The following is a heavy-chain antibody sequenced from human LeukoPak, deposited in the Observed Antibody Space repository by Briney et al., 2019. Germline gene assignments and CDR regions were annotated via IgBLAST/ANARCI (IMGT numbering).Heavy chain of an antibody. V-gene: IGHV3-21*01. CDR3: ARDAALLPGKYYYYMDV. Sequence: GGSLRLSCVASGFTLGDYNMNWVRQAPGKGLEWVSAITRSSTYMNYADSLKGRFTISRDNAKNSMYLQMNSLTAEDTAVYFCARDAALLPGKYYYYMDVWGKGTTVIVSS. CDR1: GFTLGDYN. J-gene: IGHJ6*03. CDR2: ITRSSTYM. D-gene: IGHD6-25*01.